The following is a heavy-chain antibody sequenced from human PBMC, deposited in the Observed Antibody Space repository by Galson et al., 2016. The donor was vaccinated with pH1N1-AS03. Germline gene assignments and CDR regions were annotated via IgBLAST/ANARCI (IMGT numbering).Heavy chain of an antibody. CDR3: AREAGDYAEYYFDY. Sequence: SETLSLTCTVSGGSVSSTNYYWSWIRQPAGKGLEWIGHIYFNGNTNYNPSLKSRVTISIDTSKNQFSLKLISVTAADTAVYYCAREAGDYAEYYFDYWGQGSLVPVSS. J-gene: IGHJ4*02. D-gene: IGHD4-17*01. CDR1: GGSVSSTNYY. V-gene: IGHV4-61*10. CDR2: IYFNGNT.